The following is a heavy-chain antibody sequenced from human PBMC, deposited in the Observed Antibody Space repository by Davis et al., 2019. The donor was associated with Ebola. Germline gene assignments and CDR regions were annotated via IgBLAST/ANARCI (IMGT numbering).Heavy chain of an antibody. V-gene: IGHV4-31*03. CDR3: ARRVYYSSWYLDY. D-gene: IGHD6-13*01. J-gene: IGHJ4*02. Sequence: SETLSLTCTVSGGSISSGGYYWSWIRQHPGKGLEWIGYIYYSGSTYYNPSLKSRVTISVDTSKNQFSLKLSSVTAADTAVYYCARRVYYSSWYLDYWGQGTLVTVSS. CDR1: GGSISSGGYY. CDR2: IYYSGST.